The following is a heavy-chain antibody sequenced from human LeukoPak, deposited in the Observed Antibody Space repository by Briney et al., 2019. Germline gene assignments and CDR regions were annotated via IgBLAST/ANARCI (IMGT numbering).Heavy chain of an antibody. J-gene: IGHJ1*01. CDR3: ATDVYYYDSSGYPQYFQH. CDR2: FDPEDGET. D-gene: IGHD3-22*01. V-gene: IGHV1-24*01. Sequence: ASVKVSCKVSGYTLTELSMHWVRQDPGKGLEWMGGFDPEDGETIYAQKFQGRVTMTEDTSTDTAYMELSSLRSEDTAVYYCATDVYYYDSSGYPQYFQHWGQGTLVTVSS. CDR1: GYTLTELS.